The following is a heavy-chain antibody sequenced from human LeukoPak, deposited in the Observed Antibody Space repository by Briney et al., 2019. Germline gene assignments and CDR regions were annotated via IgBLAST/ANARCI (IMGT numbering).Heavy chain of an antibody. CDR1: GFTFCSYP. CDR2: ISYDESKK. V-gene: IGHV3-30*14. J-gene: IGHJ4*02. D-gene: IGHD3-3*01. CDR3: ARTWSGHFDY. Sequence: GGSLRLYCAAYGFTFCSYPMHRVPQAQGKGLEGVAVISYDESKKYYADSVKGRFTISRDNSKNTLYLQMNSLRAEDTAVYYCARTWSGHFDYWGQGTLVTVSS.